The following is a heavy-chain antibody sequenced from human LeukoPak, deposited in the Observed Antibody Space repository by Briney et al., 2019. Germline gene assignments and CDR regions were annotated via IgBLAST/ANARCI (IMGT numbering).Heavy chain of an antibody. Sequence: GGSLRLSCAASGFTFSSYSMNWVRQAPGKGLEWVSSISSSSSYIYYADSVKGRFTISRDNAKNSLYLQMNSLRAEDTAVYYCAGWDSSSPRPMDVWGQGTTVTVSS. J-gene: IGHJ6*02. CDR3: AGWDSSSPRPMDV. CDR1: GFTFSSYS. D-gene: IGHD6-13*01. V-gene: IGHV3-21*01. CDR2: ISSSSSYI.